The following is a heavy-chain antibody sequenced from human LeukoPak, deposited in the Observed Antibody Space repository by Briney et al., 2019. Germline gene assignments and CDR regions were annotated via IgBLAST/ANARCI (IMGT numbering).Heavy chain of an antibody. J-gene: IGHJ6*04. CDR3: ARDLHCSSTSCLYYYYYYGMDV. Sequence: GGSLRLSCAASGFTFSSYSMNWVRQAPGKGLEWVSVIYSGGSTYYADSVKGRFTISRDNSKNTLYLQMNSLRAEDTAVYYCARDLHCSSTSCLYYYYYYGMDVWGKGTTVTVSS. V-gene: IGHV3-66*02. CDR1: GFTFSSYS. CDR2: IYSGGST. D-gene: IGHD2-2*01.